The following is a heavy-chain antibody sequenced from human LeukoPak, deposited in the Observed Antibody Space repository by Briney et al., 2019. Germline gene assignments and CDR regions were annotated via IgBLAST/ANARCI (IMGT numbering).Heavy chain of an antibody. V-gene: IGHV4-39*07. CDR1: GGSISSSSYY. D-gene: IGHD1-26*01. Sequence: PSETLSLTCTVSGGSISSSSYYWGWIRQPPGKGLEWIGSIYYSGSTYYNPSLKSRVTISVDTSKNQFSLKLSSVTAADTAVYYCARAPIVGATWTPLDYFDYWGQGTLVTVSS. J-gene: IGHJ4*02. CDR2: IYYSGST. CDR3: ARAPIVGATWTPLDYFDY.